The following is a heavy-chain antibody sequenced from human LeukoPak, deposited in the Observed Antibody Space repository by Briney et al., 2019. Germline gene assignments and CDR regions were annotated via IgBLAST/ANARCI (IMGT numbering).Heavy chain of an antibody. CDR1: GGSISSSHYY. D-gene: IGHD6-19*01. V-gene: IGHV4-61*10. CDR2: IYYSGST. CDR3: ARAYSSGWFYIDY. Sequence: SETLSLTCSVSGGSISSSHYYWNWVRQPAGKGLEWIGYIYYSGSTNYNPSLKSRVTISVDTSKNQFSLKLSSVTAADTAVYYCARAYSSGWFYIDYWGQGTLVTVSS. J-gene: IGHJ4*02.